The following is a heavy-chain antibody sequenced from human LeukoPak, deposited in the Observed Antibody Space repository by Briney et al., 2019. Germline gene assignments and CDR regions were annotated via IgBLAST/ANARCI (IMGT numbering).Heavy chain of an antibody. J-gene: IGHJ4*02. D-gene: IGHD4-11*01. Sequence: PSETLSLTCTVSGGSISSGGYYWSWIRQHPGKGLEWTGYIYYSGSTYYNPSLKSRVTISVDTSKNQFSLKLSSVTAADTAVYYCARGLRTTVPYYFDYWGQGTLVTVSS. V-gene: IGHV4-31*03. CDR3: ARGLRTTVPYYFDY. CDR2: IYYSGST. CDR1: GGSISSGGYY.